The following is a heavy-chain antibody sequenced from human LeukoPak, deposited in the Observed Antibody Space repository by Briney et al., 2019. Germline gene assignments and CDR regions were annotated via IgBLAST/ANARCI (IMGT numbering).Heavy chain of an antibody. V-gene: IGHV3-23*01. CDR1: GFTFSSYA. CDR3: AKDMHPYPTYGDYVENPFDY. J-gene: IGHJ4*02. D-gene: IGHD4-17*01. CDR2: ISGSGGST. Sequence: SGGSLRLSCAASGFTFSSYAMSWVRQAPGKGLEWASAISGSGGSTYYADSVKGRFTISRDNSKNTLYLQMNSLRAEDTAVYYCAKDMHPYPTYGDYVENPFDYWGQGTLVTVSS.